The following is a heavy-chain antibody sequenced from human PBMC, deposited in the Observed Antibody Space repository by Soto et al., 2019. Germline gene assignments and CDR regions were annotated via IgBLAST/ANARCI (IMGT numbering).Heavy chain of an antibody. J-gene: IGHJ6*02. V-gene: IGHV5-10-1*01. D-gene: IGHD3-9*01. CDR2: IDPSDSYT. Sequence: PGESLKISCKGSGYSFTSYWISWVRQMPGKGLEWMGRIDPSDSYTNYSPSFQGHVTISADKSISTAYLQWSSLKASDTAMYYCARRNGMDFDWLPPGGMDVWGQGTTVTVSS. CDR1: GYSFTSYW. CDR3: ARRNGMDFDWLPPGGMDV.